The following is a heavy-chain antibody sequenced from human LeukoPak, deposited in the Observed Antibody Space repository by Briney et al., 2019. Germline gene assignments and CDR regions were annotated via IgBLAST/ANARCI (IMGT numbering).Heavy chain of an antibody. CDR3: ARDAGYSYGNDAFDI. J-gene: IGHJ3*02. Sequence: PSETLSLTRTVSGGSISSYYWSWIRQPPGKGLEWIGYIYYSGSTNYNPSLKTRVTISVYTSKNQFSLKLSSVTAADTAVYYCARDAGYSYGNDAFDIWGQGTMVTVSS. CDR2: IYYSGST. CDR1: GGSISSYY. D-gene: IGHD5-18*01. V-gene: IGHV4-59*01.